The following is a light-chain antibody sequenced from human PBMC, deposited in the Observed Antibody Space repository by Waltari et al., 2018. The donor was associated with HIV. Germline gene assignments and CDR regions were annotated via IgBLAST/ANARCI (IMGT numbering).Light chain of an antibody. CDR2: ATS. CDR1: QSVSSNY. Sequence: EIVLTQSPGTLSLSPGERATLPCRASQSVSSNYLAWYQQKPGQAPRLLIYATSSRATGIPDRFSGSGSGTDSTLSISRLEPEDFAVYYCQQYDGSPPWTFGQGTKVEIK. CDR3: QQYDGSPPWT. J-gene: IGKJ1*01. V-gene: IGKV3-20*01.